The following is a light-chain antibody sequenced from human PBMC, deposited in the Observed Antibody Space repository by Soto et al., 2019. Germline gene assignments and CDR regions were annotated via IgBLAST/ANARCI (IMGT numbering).Light chain of an antibody. Sequence: AIRMTQSPSSFSASTGDRVTITCQASQGISSYLAWYQQKPGKAPKLLIYAAATLQRGAPSRFSASGSGTDFTLTISRLQSEDFATYYCQQYLSCPYSFGQGTKLEI. CDR1: QGISSY. CDR2: AAA. J-gene: IGKJ2*01. V-gene: IGKV1-8*01. CDR3: QQYLSCPYS.